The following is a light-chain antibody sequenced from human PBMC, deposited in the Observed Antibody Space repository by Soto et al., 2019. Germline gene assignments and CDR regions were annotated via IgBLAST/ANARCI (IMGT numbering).Light chain of an antibody. J-gene: IGKJ4*01. CDR1: QGISSW. V-gene: IGKV1-12*01. CDR3: QQTTSFPLT. CDR2: AAS. Sequence: DIPMTQSPSFVSASVGDRVTITCRASQGISSWLSWYQHKPGRAPKLLIHAASSVESGVPSRFSGSGSGTDFTLIISSLQPEDFATYYCQQTTSFPLTFGGGTKVEIK.